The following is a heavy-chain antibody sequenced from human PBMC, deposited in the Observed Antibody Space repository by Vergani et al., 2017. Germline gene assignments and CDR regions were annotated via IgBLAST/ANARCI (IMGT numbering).Heavy chain of an antibody. CDR3: ARGLESGIVGATRARRSAFDI. V-gene: IGHV4-34*01. D-gene: IGHD1-26*01. CDR1: GGSFSGYY. CDR2: IKHSGSP. J-gene: IGHJ3*02. Sequence: QVQLQQWGAGLLKPSETLSLTCAVYGGSFSGYYWSWIRQPPGKGLEWIGEIKHSGSPNYNPSLKSRVTISVDTSKNQFSLKLSSVTAADTAVYYCARGLESGIVGATRARRSAFDIWGQGTMVTVSS.